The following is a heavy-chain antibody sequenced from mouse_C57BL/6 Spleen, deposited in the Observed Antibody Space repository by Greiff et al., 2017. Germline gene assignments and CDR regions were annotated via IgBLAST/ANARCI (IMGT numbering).Heavy chain of an antibody. CDR1: GYTFTDYE. D-gene: IGHD2-5*01. CDR2: IDPETGGT. V-gene: IGHV1-15*01. CDR3: TRVYSNCFDY. J-gene: IGHJ2*01. Sequence: VQLQESGAELVRPGASVTLSCKASGYTFTDYEMHWVKQTPVHGLEWIGAIDPETGGTAYNQKFKGKAILTADKSSSTAYMELRSLTSEDSAVYYCTRVYSNCFDYWGQGTTLTVSS.